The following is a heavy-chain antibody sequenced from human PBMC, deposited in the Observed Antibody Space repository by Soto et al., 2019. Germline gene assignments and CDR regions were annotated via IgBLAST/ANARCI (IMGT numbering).Heavy chain of an antibody. CDR1: GDSISSSNYF. J-gene: IGHJ4*02. V-gene: IGHV4-39*01. CDR3: ARRYGWLYFDY. Sequence: QLQLQESGPGLVKPWETLSLTCTVSGDSISSSNYFCGWIRQPPGKGLEWIRTIFYSGKTYYNPSLKRRVTISVATSKIQFSLRLISVTAADTALYYCARRYGWLYFDYWGQGSLVTVSS. D-gene: IGHD6-19*01. CDR2: IFYSGKT.